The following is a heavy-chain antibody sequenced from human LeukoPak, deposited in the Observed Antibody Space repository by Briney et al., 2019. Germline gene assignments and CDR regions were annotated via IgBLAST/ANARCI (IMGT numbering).Heavy chain of an antibody. J-gene: IGHJ5*02. CDR1: GGTFSSYA. D-gene: IGHD3-3*01. CDR2: IIPIFGTA. CDR3: ARSQSSITIFGVVTTNWFDP. V-gene: IGHV1-69*05. Sequence: GASVKVSCKASGGTFSSYAISWVRQAPGQGLEWMGGIIPIFGTANYAQKFQGRVTITTDESTSTAYMELSSLRSEDTAVYYCARSQSSITIFGVVTTNWFDPGAREPWSPSPQ.